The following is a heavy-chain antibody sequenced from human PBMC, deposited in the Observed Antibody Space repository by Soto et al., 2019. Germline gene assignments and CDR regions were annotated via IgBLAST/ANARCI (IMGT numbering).Heavy chain of an antibody. J-gene: IGHJ4*02. Sequence: QVQLQESGPGLVKPSGTLSLTCAVSSGSISSSNWWSWVRQPPGKGLEWIGEIYHSGSTNYNPSLKSLVTISVDKSKNQFSLKLSSVTAADTAVYYCARDPRGVRSSGPYFDYWGQGTLVTVSS. V-gene: IGHV4-4*02. CDR1: SGSISSSNW. CDR2: IYHSGST. CDR3: ARDPRGVRSSGPYFDY. D-gene: IGHD6-19*01.